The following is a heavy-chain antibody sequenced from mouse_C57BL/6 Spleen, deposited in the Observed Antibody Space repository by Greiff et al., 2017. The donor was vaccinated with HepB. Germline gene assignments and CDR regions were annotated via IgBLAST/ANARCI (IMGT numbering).Heavy chain of an antibody. Sequence: EVQGVESGGDLVKPGGSLKLSCAASGFTFSSYGMSWVRQTPDKRLEWVATISSGGSYTYYPDSVKGRFTISRDNAKNTLYLQMSSLKSEDTAMYYCARITTVVGNYFDYWGQGTTLTVSS. D-gene: IGHD1-1*01. CDR3: ARITTVVGNYFDY. CDR2: ISSGGSYT. CDR1: GFTFSSYG. J-gene: IGHJ2*01. V-gene: IGHV5-6*01.